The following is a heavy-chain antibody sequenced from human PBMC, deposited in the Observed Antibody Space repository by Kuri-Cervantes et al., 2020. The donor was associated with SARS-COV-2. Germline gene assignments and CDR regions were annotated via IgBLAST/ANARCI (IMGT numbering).Heavy chain of an antibody. CDR2: INSDGSST. CDR3: AKDRVYINGDLDY. J-gene: IGHJ4*02. CDR1: GFTFSSYW. V-gene: IGHV3-74*01. D-gene: IGHD4-17*01. Sequence: GESLKISCAASGFTFSSYWMHWVRQAPGKGLVWVSRINSDGSSTSYADSVKGRFTISRDNSKNTLYLQMNSLRAEDTAVYYCAKDRVYINGDLDYWGQGTLVTVSS.